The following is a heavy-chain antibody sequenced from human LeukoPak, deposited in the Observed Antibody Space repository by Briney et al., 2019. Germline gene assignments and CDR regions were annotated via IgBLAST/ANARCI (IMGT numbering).Heavy chain of an antibody. D-gene: IGHD3-10*01. Sequence: SQTLSLTCTVSGGSISSGGYYWSWIRQHPGKGLEWIGYIDYIGITYYNPSLKSRVTISVDTSKNQFSLNLSSVTAADTAVYYCARDPVRYYGSGSYYHGTFDYWGQGTLVTVSA. CDR1: GGSISSGGYY. J-gene: IGHJ4*02. CDR3: ARDPVRYYGSGSYYHGTFDY. V-gene: IGHV4-31*03. CDR2: IDYIGIT.